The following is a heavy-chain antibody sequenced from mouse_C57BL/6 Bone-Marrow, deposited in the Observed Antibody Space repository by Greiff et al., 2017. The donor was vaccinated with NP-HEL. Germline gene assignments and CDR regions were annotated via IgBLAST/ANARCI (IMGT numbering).Heavy chain of an antibody. V-gene: IGHV3-6*01. CDR3: ARDRGDFFYYAMDY. J-gene: IGHJ4*01. CDR2: ISYDGSN. CDR1: GYSITSGYY. Sequence: EVKLQESGPGLVKPSQSLSLTCSVTGYSITSGYYWNWIRQFPGNKLEWMGYISYDGSNNYNPSLKNRISITRDTSKNQFFLKLNSVTTEDTATYYCARDRGDFFYYAMDYWGQGTSVTVSS.